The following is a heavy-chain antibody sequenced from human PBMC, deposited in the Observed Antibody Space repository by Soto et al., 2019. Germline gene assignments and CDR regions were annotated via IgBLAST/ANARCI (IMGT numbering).Heavy chain of an antibody. J-gene: IGHJ5*02. CDR1: GYTFTSYG. Sequence: ASVKVSCKASGYTFTSYGISWVRQAPGQGLEWMGWISAYNGNTNYAQKLQGRVTMTTDTSTSTAYMELRSLRSDDTAVYYCARDPGIVVVPAPSRNNWFDPWGQGTLVTVSS. V-gene: IGHV1-18*01. CDR3: ARDPGIVVVPAPSRNNWFDP. D-gene: IGHD2-2*01. CDR2: ISAYNGNT.